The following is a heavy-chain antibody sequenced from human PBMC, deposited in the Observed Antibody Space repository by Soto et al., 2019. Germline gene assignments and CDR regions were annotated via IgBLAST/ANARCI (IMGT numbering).Heavy chain of an antibody. CDR2: MNPNSGKT. CDR1: GYTFTSYD. V-gene: IGHV1-8*01. J-gene: IGHJ4*02. D-gene: IGHD4-17*01. Sequence: QVQLVQSGAEVKKPGASVKVSCTASGYTFTSYDFNWVRQATGQGLEWMGWMNPNSGKTGYAQKFQGRITMAWDTSISTAYMELVSLRSEDTAVYYCAADDYGDSYGWGQGTLVTVSS. CDR3: AADDYGDSYG.